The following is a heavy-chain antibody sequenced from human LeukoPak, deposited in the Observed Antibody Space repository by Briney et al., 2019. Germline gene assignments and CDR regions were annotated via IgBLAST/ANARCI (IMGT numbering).Heavy chain of an antibody. V-gene: IGHV3-21*04. CDR1: GFTFSSYR. CDR3: ARGTYCSSTSCYPGPFDY. Sequence: GGSLRLSCAASGFTFSSYRMTWVRQAPGKGLEWVSSISSSSSNIYYADSVKGRFTISRDNAKNSLYLQMNSLRAEDTAVYYCARGTYCSSTSCYPGPFDYWGQGTPVTVSS. CDR2: ISSSSSNI. D-gene: IGHD2-2*01. J-gene: IGHJ4*02.